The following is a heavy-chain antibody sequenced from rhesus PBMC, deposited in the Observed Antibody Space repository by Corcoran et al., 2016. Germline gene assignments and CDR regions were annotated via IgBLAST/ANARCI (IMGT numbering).Heavy chain of an antibody. Sequence: QVQLQESGPGLVKPSETLSITCAVSGGSISSNYWSWIRQPPGKGLEWIGYIYGSSGSTYSTPSPQSRVTISTDTSKNPFSLKLSSVTAADTAVYYCASERMVAAAGHFDYWGQGVLVTASS. D-gene: IGHD6-25*01. CDR3: ASERMVAAAGHFDY. CDR2: IYGSSGST. CDR1: GGSISSNY. J-gene: IGHJ4*01. V-gene: IGHV4-160*01.